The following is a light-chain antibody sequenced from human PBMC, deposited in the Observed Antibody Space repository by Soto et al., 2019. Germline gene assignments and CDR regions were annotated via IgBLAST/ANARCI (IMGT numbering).Light chain of an antibody. CDR1: SSDVCGYNY. J-gene: IGLJ2*01. V-gene: IGLV2-14*01. CDR3: GSYTSSRNLV. CDR2: DVS. Sequence: QSALTQPASVSGSPGQSITISCTGTSSDVCGYNYVSWYQQHPGRAPKLMIYDVSNRPSGVSNRFSGCKSGNTASLTISGLQAEDEADYYCGSYTSSRNLVFGGGTKRTVL.